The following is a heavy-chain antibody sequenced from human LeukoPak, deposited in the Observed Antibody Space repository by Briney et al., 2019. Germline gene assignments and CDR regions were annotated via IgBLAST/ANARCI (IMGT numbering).Heavy chain of an antibody. Sequence: SETLSLTCTVSGGSISSYYWSWIRQPPGKGLEWIGYIYYSGSTNYNPSLKSRVTISVDTSKNQFSLKLSSVTAADTAVYYCARDSHYYDSSGYYYLGFDYWGRGTLVTVSS. CDR1: GGSISSYY. V-gene: IGHV4-59*01. CDR3: ARDSHYYDSSGYYYLGFDY. D-gene: IGHD3-22*01. CDR2: IYYSGST. J-gene: IGHJ4*02.